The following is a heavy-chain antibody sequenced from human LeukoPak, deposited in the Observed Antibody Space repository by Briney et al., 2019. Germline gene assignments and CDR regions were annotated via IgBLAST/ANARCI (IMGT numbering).Heavy chain of an antibody. J-gene: IGHJ4*02. CDR2: IYTSGST. V-gene: IGHV4-61*02. D-gene: IGHD1-1*01. Sequence: PSETLSLTCTVSGGSISSGSYYWSWIRQPAGKGLEWIGRIYTSGSTNYNPSLKSRVTISVDTSKNQFSLKLSSVTAADTAVYYCARAATTWPFFENVRPFDYWGQGTLVTVSS. CDR3: ARAATTWPFFENVRPFDY. CDR1: GGSISSGSYY.